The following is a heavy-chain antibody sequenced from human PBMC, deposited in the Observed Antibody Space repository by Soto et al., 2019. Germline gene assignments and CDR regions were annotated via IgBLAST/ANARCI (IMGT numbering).Heavy chain of an antibody. CDR2: IYYSGST. J-gene: IGHJ4*02. Sequence: SETLSLTCTVSGGSISSSSYYWGWIRQPPGKGLEWIGSIYYSGSTYYNPSLKSRVTISVDTPKNQFSLKLSSVTAADTAVYYCARRRGYSYGKYYFDYWGQGTLVTVSS. D-gene: IGHD5-18*01. CDR3: ARRRGYSYGKYYFDY. V-gene: IGHV4-39*01. CDR1: GGSISSSSYY.